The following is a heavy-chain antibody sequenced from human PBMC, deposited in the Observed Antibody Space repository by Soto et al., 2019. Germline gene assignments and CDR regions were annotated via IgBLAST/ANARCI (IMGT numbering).Heavy chain of an antibody. J-gene: IGHJ4*01. Sequence: SETLSLTCTVSGGSISSGGYYWSWIRQPPGKGLEWIGYIYYSGSTNYNPSLKSRITISVDTSKNQFSLNLISVTAADTAVYYCARMHYFGSGKPNDYWGQGTLVTGLL. V-gene: IGHV4-30-4*01. CDR2: IYYSGST. D-gene: IGHD3-10*01. CDR3: ARMHYFGSGKPNDY. CDR1: GGSISSGGYY.